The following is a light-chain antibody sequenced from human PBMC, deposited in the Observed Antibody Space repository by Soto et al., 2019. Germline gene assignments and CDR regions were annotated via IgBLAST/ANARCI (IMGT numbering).Light chain of an antibody. CDR3: QQYGSSGT. CDR2: GAS. CDR1: QSVSSY. Sequence: ELVLTQSPATLSLSPGERATLSCRASQSVSSYLAWYQQKPGQAPRLLIYGASNRATGIPDRFSGSGSGTDFTLTISRLEPEDFAVYYCQQYGSSGTFGQGTKVDIK. J-gene: IGKJ1*01. V-gene: IGKV3-20*01.